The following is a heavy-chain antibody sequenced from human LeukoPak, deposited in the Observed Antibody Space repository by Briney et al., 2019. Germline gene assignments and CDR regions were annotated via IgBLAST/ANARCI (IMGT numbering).Heavy chain of an antibody. CDR1: GFTFSSYW. CDR2: INSDGSST. J-gene: IGHJ5*02. V-gene: IGHV3-74*01. CDR3: ASWGASCTNGVCYNNWFDP. Sequence: PGGSLRLSCAASGFTFSSYWMHWVRQAPGKGLVWVSRINSDGSSTSYADSVKGRFTISRDNAKNTLYLQMNSLRAEDTAVYYCASWGASCTNGVCYNNWFDPWGQGTLVTVSS. D-gene: IGHD2-8*01.